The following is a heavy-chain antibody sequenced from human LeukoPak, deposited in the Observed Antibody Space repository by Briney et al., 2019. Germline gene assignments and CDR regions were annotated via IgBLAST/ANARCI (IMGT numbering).Heavy chain of an antibody. CDR2: ISWNSGSI. D-gene: IGHD3-22*01. J-gene: IGHJ6*02. CDR1: GFTFSSYG. V-gene: IGHV3-9*01. Sequence: PGGSLRLSCAASGFTFSSYGMHWVRQAPGKGLEWVSGISWNSGSIGYADSVKGRFTISRDNAKNSLYLQMNSLRAEDTALYYCAKDMEYGDSSGYYYYGMDVWGQGTTVTVSS. CDR3: AKDMEYGDSSGYYYYGMDV.